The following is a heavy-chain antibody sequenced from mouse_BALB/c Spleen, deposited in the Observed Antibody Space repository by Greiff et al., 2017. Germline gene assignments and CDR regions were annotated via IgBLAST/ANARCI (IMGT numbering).Heavy chain of an antibody. Sequence: VQLVESGAELAKPGASVKMSCKASGYTFTSYWMHWVKQRPGQGLEWIGYINPSTGYTEYNQKFKDKATLTADKSSSTAYMQLSSLTSEDSAVYYCARSTARATAMDYWGQGTSVTVSS. CDR2: INPSTGYT. D-gene: IGHD3-2*01. J-gene: IGHJ4*01. CDR1: GYTFTSYW. CDR3: ARSTARATAMDY. V-gene: IGHV1-7*01.